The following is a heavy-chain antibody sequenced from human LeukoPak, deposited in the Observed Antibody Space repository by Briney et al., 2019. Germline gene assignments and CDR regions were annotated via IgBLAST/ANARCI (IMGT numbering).Heavy chain of an antibody. Sequence: PSETLSLTCTVSGGSISSYYWSWIRQPPGKGLEWIGYIYYSGSTNYNPSLKSRVTISVDTSKNQFSLKLSSVTAADTAVYYCAKAYYDILTGYGGPYYMDVWGKGTTVTVSS. J-gene: IGHJ6*03. D-gene: IGHD3-9*01. V-gene: IGHV4-59*01. CDR2: IYYSGST. CDR3: AKAYYDILTGYGGPYYMDV. CDR1: GGSISSYY.